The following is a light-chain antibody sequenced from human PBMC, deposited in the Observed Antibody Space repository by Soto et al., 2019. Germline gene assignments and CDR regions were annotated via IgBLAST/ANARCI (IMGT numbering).Light chain of an antibody. CDR2: KAS. CDR3: QQYNSPWT. Sequence: DIQMTQSPSTLSASVGDRVTITCRASQSISSWLAWYQQKPGKAPKLLIYKASSLQTGVPSRFSGSGSGTEFNLSISSLQPDDSATYYCQQYNSPWTFGQGTKVEIK. V-gene: IGKV1-5*03. J-gene: IGKJ1*01. CDR1: QSISSW.